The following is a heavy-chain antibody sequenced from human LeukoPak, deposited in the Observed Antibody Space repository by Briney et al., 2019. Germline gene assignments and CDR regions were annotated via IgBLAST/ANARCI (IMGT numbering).Heavy chain of an antibody. V-gene: IGHV3-33*01. CDR1: GLIFSHYG. Sequence: PGGSLRLSCVASGLIFSHYGMHSVRQAPGKGLEWVAGIWSDGSNRFYAGSVKGRFTISRDNSQNTVFLQMNSLRAEDTAMYYCARDAQRGFDYSNSLKYWGHGSLVTVSS. D-gene: IGHD4-11*01. CDR2: IWSDGSNR. J-gene: IGHJ4*01. CDR3: ARDAQRGFDYSNSLKY.